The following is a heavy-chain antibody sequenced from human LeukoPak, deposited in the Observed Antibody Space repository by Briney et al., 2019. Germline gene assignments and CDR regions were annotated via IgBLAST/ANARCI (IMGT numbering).Heavy chain of an antibody. CDR1: GFTFTSSA. Sequence: ASVKVSCKASGFTFTSSAMQWVRQARGQRLEWIGWIVVGSGNTNYAQKFQERVTITRDMSTSTAYMELSSLRSEDTAVYYCAAVRLRFLEWWDFYYMEVWGKGTTVTVSS. V-gene: IGHV1-58*02. CDR3: AAVRLRFLEWWDFYYMEV. J-gene: IGHJ6*03. CDR2: IVVGSGNT. D-gene: IGHD3-3*01.